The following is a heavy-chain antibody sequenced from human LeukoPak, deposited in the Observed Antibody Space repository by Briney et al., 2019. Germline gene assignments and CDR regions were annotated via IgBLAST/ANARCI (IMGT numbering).Heavy chain of an antibody. CDR2: IWYDGSNK. Sequence: GGSLRLSCVASGFTFRNYRMHWVRQAPGKGLEWVAVIWYDGSNKYYADSVKGRFTIFRDNSMNTLYLQMNSLRAEDTALYYCARDPGDPYYFDYWGQGTLVTVSS. CDR3: ARDPGDPYYFDY. D-gene: IGHD7-27*01. J-gene: IGHJ4*02. CDR1: GFTFRNYR. V-gene: IGHV3-33*01.